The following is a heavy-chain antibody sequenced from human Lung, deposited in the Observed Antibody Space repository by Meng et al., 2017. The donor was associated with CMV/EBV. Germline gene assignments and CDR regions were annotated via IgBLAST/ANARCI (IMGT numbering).Heavy chain of an antibody. CDR1: GYTFTAYI. CDR2: INPHSGGT. Sequence: ASXXVSXKASGYTFTAYIMHWLRQAPGQGLEWMGWINPHSGGTKYAQKFQGRVTMTRDTSISTAYMELSSLRSDDTAVYYCATIGGLYYDFWNYGGQGKLVTVSS. D-gene: IGHD3-3*01. J-gene: IGHJ4*02. V-gene: IGHV1-2*02. CDR3: ATIGGLYYDFWNY.